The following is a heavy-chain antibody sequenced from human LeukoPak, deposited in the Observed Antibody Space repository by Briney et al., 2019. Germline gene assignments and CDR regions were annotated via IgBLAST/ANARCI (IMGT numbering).Heavy chain of an antibody. Sequence: SETLSLTCTVSGGSISSTTYYWGWIRQPPGKGLEWIGTIYYSGTTSYNPSLKSRVTMSVDTSKNQLSLKLSSVTAADTGVYYCGRQRAGATDYWGQGTLVTVSS. V-gene: IGHV4-39*01. CDR3: GRQRAGATDY. J-gene: IGHJ4*02. D-gene: IGHD1-26*01. CDR1: GGSISSTTYY. CDR2: IYYSGTT.